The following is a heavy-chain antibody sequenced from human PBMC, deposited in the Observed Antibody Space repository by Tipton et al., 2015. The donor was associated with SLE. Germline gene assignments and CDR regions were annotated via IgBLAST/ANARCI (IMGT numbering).Heavy chain of an antibody. V-gene: IGHV4-39*01. CDR2: VYYSGST. Sequence: TLSLTCIVSGVSIGSSYYYWAWIRQPPGKGLEWIGTVYYSGSTYYNPSLKSRVTISVGTSTNQLSLRLTSVTAADTAVYYCARMEGMITYGGIAGLWGQGTVVTVSS. CDR1: GVSIGSSYYY. CDR3: ARMEGMITYGGIAGL. D-gene: IGHD3-16*01. J-gene: IGHJ4*02.